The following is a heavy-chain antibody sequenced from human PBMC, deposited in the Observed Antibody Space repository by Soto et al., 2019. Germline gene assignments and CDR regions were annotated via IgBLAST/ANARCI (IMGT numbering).Heavy chain of an antibody. Sequence: SSVKVSCKASGSTFSSYAIRWVRQAPGQGHEWMGGIIPIFGTANYAQKFQGRVTITADKLTSTSHMELRGLRSEDTAVYFCAIDKYSGSKGFSPYWGQGPLVTVSS. CDR1: GSTFSSYA. V-gene: IGHV1-69*06. CDR2: IIPIFGTA. CDR3: AIDKYSGSKGFSPY. D-gene: IGHD6-13*01. J-gene: IGHJ1*01.